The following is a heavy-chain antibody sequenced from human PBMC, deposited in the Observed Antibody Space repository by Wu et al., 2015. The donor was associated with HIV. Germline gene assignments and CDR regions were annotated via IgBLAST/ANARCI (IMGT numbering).Heavy chain of an antibody. Sequence: QVQLVQSGAEVKKPGSSVKVSCKASGGTFSSYTINWVRQAPGQGLEWMGGIIPIFGTANCAQKFQDRVTITTDESTSTAYMELSRLRSDDTAVYYCAREGHSNLNWFDPWGQGTLVTVSS. CDR1: GGTFSSYT. CDR2: IIPIFGTA. V-gene: IGHV1-69*05. CDR3: AREGHSNLNWFDP. J-gene: IGHJ5*02. D-gene: IGHD4-11*01.